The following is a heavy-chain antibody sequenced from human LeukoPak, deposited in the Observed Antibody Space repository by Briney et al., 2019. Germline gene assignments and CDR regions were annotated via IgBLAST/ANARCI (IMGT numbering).Heavy chain of an antibody. CDR1: GFTFSSYA. Sequence: GGSLRLSCAASGFTFSSYAMHWVRQAPGKGLEWVAVISYDGSNKYYADSVKGRFTISRDNSKNTLYLQMDSLRAEDTAVYYCARGRQWLIYYFDYWGQGTLVTVSS. CDR3: ARGRQWLIYYFDY. V-gene: IGHV3-30-3*01. D-gene: IGHD6-19*01. CDR2: ISYDGSNK. J-gene: IGHJ4*02.